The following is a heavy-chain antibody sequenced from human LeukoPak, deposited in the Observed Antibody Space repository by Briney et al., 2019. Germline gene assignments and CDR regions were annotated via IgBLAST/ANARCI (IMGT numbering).Heavy chain of an antibody. CDR2: IHYDGKI. CDR1: GFIVSGKF. CDR3: ARDDGGNSGTFVDY. Sequence: PGGSLRLSCAASGFIVSGKFMSWVRQAPGKGLEWVSIIHYDGKIRYADSVKGRFTISRDNSKNTLYLQLNSLRTEDTAVYYCARDDGGNSGTFVDYWGQGTLVTVSS. D-gene: IGHD1-26*01. J-gene: IGHJ4*02. V-gene: IGHV3-53*05.